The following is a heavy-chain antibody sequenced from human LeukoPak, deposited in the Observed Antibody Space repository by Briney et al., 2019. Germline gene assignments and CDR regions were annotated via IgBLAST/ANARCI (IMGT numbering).Heavy chain of an antibody. CDR2: ITGTGGST. V-gene: IGHV3-23*01. D-gene: IGHD6-19*01. J-gene: IGHJ4*02. CDR3: AKDHGTAVAGFYY. CDR1: GFSLSTYG. Sequence: GASLRLSCAASGFSLSTYGVSWVRQPPGKGLEWVSGITGTGGSTYCADSVKGRFTVSRDTSKNTLYLQMNSLRAEDTAIYYCAKDHGTAVAGFYYWGQGTLVTVSS.